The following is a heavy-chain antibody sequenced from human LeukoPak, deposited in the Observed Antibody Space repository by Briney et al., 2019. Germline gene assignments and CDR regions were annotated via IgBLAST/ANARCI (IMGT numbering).Heavy chain of an antibody. CDR2: ISSSGSTI. CDR1: GFTFSDYY. V-gene: IGHV3-11*01. Sequence: GRSLRLSCAASGFTFSDYYMSWIRQASGKGLEWVSYISSSGSTIYYADFVKGRFTISRDNAKNSLYLQMNSLRAEDTAVYYCAREGVTTVTGFDLWGQGTLVPVSS. J-gene: IGHJ5*02. CDR3: AREGVTTVTGFDL. D-gene: IGHD4-17*01.